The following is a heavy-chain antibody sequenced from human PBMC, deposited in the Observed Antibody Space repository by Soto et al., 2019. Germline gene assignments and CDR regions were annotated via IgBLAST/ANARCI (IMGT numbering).Heavy chain of an antibody. CDR1: GGSISSSNW. J-gene: IGHJ4*02. V-gene: IGHV4-4*02. CDR3: ASSPVLYYDILTGYSY. D-gene: IGHD3-9*01. CDR2: IYHSGST. Sequence: SETLSLTCAVSGGSISSSNWWSWVRQPPGQGLEWIGEIYHSGSTNYNPSLKSRVTISVDKSKNQFSLKLSSVTAADTAVYYCASSPVLYYDILTGYSYWGQGTLVTVSS.